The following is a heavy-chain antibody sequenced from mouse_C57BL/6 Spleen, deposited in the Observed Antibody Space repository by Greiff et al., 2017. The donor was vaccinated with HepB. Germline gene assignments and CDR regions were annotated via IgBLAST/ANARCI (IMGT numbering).Heavy chain of an antibody. Sequence: EVQLQQSGAELVRPGASVKLSCTASGFNIKDDYMHWVKQRPEQGLEWIGWIDPENGDTEYASKFQGKATITADTSSNTAYLQLSSLTSEDTAVYYCILDSSGAWFAYWGQGTLVTVSA. CDR3: ILDSSGAWFAY. J-gene: IGHJ3*01. D-gene: IGHD3-2*02. CDR1: GFNIKDDY. V-gene: IGHV14-4*01. CDR2: IDPENGDT.